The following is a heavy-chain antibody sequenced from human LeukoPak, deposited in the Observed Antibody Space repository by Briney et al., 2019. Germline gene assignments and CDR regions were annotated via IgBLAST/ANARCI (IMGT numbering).Heavy chain of an antibody. CDR1: GFTFSSYG. J-gene: IGHJ4*02. CDR3: AKDDLIGYSYGDIDY. CDR2: ISYDGSNK. Sequence: GGSLRLSCAASGFTFSSYGMYWVRQAPGKGLEWVAVISYDGSNKYYADSVKGRFTISRDNSKNTLYLQMNSLRAEDTAVYYCAKDDLIGYSYGDIDYWGQGTLVTVSS. D-gene: IGHD5-18*01. V-gene: IGHV3-30*18.